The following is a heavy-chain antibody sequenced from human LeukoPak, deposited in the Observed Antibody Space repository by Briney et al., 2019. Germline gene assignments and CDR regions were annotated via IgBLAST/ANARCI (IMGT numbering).Heavy chain of an antibody. Sequence: SETLSLTCTVSGGSIHSYWSWIRQPAGKGLEWIGRISGSGTITYNPALQSRLTISIDTSKNQFSLKLMSVTAADTAVYYCARDSVTTGEAKFDPWGQGTLVTVSS. V-gene: IGHV4-4*07. J-gene: IGHJ5*02. CDR2: ISGSGTI. CDR1: GGSIHSY. CDR3: ARDSVTTGEAKFDP. D-gene: IGHD4-17*01.